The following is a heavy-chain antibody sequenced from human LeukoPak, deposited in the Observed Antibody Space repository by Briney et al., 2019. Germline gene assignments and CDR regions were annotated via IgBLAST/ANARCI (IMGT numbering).Heavy chain of an antibody. J-gene: IGHJ6*03. Sequence: GGSLRLSCVVSGYSFSSNMMTWVRQAPGKGLEWMATILPGGSESYRVDSVKGRFTISRGNAENSLYLQMNSLRAEDTAVYYCARVIATRPHYHYYMDVWGKGTTVTVSS. D-gene: IGHD6-6*01. CDR3: ARVIATRPHYHYYMDV. CDR2: ILPGGSES. CDR1: GYSFSSNM. V-gene: IGHV3-7*04.